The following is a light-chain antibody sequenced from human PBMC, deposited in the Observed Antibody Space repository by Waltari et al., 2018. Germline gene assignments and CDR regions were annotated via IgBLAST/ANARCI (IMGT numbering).Light chain of an antibody. Sequence: DIQMTQSPSSLSASVVDRVAITCRAGQSIRTDLNWYQQKPGQAPKFLIFGASTLQSGVPSRFSGSGTGTDFNLTISSLQPEDFETFYCQQSYSKPYTFGQGTKLEIK. CDR2: GAS. J-gene: IGKJ2*01. CDR1: QSIRTD. V-gene: IGKV1-39*01. CDR3: QQSYSKPYT.